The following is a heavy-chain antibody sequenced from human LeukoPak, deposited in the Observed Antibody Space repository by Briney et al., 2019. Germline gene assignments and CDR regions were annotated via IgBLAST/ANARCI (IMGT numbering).Heavy chain of an antibody. CDR1: GFTFSNYA. D-gene: IGHD1-1*01. Sequence: GGSLRLSCAASGFTFSNYAMSWVRQAPGKGLEWVSSISSDSTYIYHADSVKGRFTISRDNAKNSLYLQMNSLRAEDTAVYYCARGTNGNWDYWGQGTLVTVSS. J-gene: IGHJ4*02. V-gene: IGHV3-21*01. CDR3: ARGTNGNWDY. CDR2: ISSDSTYI.